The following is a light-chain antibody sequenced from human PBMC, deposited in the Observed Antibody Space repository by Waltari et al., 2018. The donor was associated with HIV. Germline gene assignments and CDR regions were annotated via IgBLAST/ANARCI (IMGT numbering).Light chain of an antibody. V-gene: IGLV1-40*01. CDR2: DNT. Sequence: QSVLTQPPSVSGAPGQRVTISCTGSSSNIGAGLDVHWYQQLPGTAPKLLIYDNTKRPSVGPDLFSGSRSGSSASLAITGLQAEDEADYYCQSFDSSLSGYVFGTGTKVTVL. CDR3: QSFDSSLSGYV. CDR1: SSNIGAGLD. J-gene: IGLJ1*01.